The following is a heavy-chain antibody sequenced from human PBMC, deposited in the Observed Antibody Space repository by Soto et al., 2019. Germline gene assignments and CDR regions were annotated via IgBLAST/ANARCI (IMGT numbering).Heavy chain of an antibody. V-gene: IGHV3-7*01. D-gene: IGHD6-19*01. J-gene: IGHJ5*02. Sequence: GGSMRLSCEASGFTLSSYWMSWIRQAPGKGLEWVANTRQDGGQSYLVDSVQGRFTISRDNAKNSVYLQMNSLRAEDTAVSYAVRDRSSGWLLGAWGQGCLGTVSS. CDR2: TRQDGGQS. CDR1: GFTLSSYW. CDR3: VRDRSSGWLLGA.